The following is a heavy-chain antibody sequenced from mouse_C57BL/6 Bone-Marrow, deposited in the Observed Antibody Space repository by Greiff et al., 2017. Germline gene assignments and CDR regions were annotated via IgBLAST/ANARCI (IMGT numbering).Heavy chain of an antibody. D-gene: IGHD2-4*01. Sequence: VQLQQPGAELVKPGASVKMSCKASGYTFTSYWITWVKQRPGQGLEWIGDIYPGRGSTNYNEKFKSKATLTVDTSSSTAYMQLSSLTSEDSAVYYCARIYYDYDGYFDYWGQGTTLTVSS. CDR3: ARIYYDYDGYFDY. V-gene: IGHV1-55*01. CDR2: IYPGRGST. J-gene: IGHJ2*01. CDR1: GYTFTSYW.